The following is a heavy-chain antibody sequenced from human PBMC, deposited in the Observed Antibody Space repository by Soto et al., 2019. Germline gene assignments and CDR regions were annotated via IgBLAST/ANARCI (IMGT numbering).Heavy chain of an antibody. CDR1: GGTFSSFS. Sequence: QVQLVQSGAEVKKPGSSVKVSCRASGGTFSSFSINWVRQAPGQGLEWMGGIMPIVGTASYAQKFQGRVTITADGSTSTAHMELSSLRSEDTAVYYRALGNAMDVWGQGTTVTVSS. CDR3: ALGNAMDV. J-gene: IGHJ6*02. CDR2: IMPIVGTA. D-gene: IGHD7-27*01. V-gene: IGHV1-69*01.